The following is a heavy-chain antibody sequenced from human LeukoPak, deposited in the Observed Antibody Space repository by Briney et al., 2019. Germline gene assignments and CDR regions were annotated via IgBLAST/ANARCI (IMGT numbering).Heavy chain of an antibody. CDR1: GFTFSSYE. J-gene: IGHJ6*02. D-gene: IGHD3-22*01. CDR3: ARKGGAYDSSGYYRGYYYYYGMDV. CDR2: ISSSGSTI. Sequence: GGSLRLSCAASGFTFSSYEMNWVRQAPGKGLEWVSYISSSGSTIYYADSVKGRFTISRDNAKNSLYLQMNSLRAEDTAVYYCARKGGAYDSSGYYRGYYYYYGMDVWGQGTTVTVSS. V-gene: IGHV3-48*03.